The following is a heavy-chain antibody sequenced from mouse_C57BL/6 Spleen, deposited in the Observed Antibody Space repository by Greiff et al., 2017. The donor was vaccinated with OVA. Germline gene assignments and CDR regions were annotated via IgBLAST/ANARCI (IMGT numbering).Heavy chain of an antibody. D-gene: IGHD2-1*01. Sequence: EVNVVESGGGLVKPGGSLKLSCAASGFTFSSYAMSWVRQTPEKRLEWVATISDGGSYTYYPDNVKGRFTISRDNAKNNLYLQMSHLKSEDTAMYYCARDGNFRYFDVWGTGTTVTVSS. CDR2: ISDGGSYT. J-gene: IGHJ1*03. V-gene: IGHV5-4*03. CDR3: ARDGNFRYFDV. CDR1: GFTFSSYA.